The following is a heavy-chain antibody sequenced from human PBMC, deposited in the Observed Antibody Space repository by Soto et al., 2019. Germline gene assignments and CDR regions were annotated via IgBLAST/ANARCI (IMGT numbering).Heavy chain of an antibody. Sequence: SETLSLTCTVSGGSISSGGYYWSWIRQHPGKGLEWIGYIYYSGSTYYNPSLKSRVTISVDTSKNQFSLKLSSVTAADTAVYYCASTISGYSSSWYWSGDYWGQGTLVTVSS. D-gene: IGHD6-13*01. CDR3: ASTISGYSSSWYWSGDY. CDR1: GGSISSGGYY. V-gene: IGHV4-31*03. CDR2: IYYSGST. J-gene: IGHJ4*02.